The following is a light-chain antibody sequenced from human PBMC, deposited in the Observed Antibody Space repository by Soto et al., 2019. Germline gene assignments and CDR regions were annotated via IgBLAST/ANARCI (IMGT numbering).Light chain of an antibody. CDR1: QGISNY. CDR3: QKYNSAPFT. V-gene: IGKV1-27*01. Sequence: DIQMTQSPSSLSASVGDRVTITCRASQGISNYLAWYQQKPGKVPQLLIYAASTLQPGVPSRFSGSGSGTDFTLTISSLQPDDVATYYCQKYNSAPFTFGLRTEVHIK. J-gene: IGKJ3*01. CDR2: AAS.